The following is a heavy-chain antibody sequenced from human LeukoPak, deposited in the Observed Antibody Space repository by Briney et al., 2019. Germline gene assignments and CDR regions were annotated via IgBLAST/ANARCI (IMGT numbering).Heavy chain of an antibody. CDR2: ISWNSGSL. D-gene: IGHD3-10*01. Sequence: GGSLGLSCAASGFTFDDYAMHWVRQAPGKGLEWVSGISWNSGSLDYADSVKGRFTISRDNAKNSLYLQMNSLRAEDTAFYYCAKGWGGVWGQGTTVTVSS. CDR1: GFTFDDYA. J-gene: IGHJ6*02. CDR3: AKGWGGV. V-gene: IGHV3-9*01.